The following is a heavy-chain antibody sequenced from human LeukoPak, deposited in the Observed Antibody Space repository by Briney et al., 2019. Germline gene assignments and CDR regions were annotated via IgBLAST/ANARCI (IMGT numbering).Heavy chain of an antibody. CDR1: GLIVSSNY. CDR3: ARDPSRGLYYFDH. Sequence: GGSLRLSCAASGLIVSSNYMSWVRQAPGKGLEWVSALYSGGSIYYADSVKGRFTISRDNSKNMLYLQMNSLRTEDTAVYYCARDPSRGLYYFDHWGQGTLVTVSS. D-gene: IGHD3-10*01. J-gene: IGHJ4*02. CDR2: LYSGGSI. V-gene: IGHV3-53*01.